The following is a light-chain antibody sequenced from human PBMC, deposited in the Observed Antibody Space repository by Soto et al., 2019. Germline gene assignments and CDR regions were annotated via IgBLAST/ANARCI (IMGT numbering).Light chain of an antibody. CDR2: SNN. Sequence: QSVLTQPPSASGTPGQRVTISCSGSSSNIGSNTVNWYQQLPGTAPKLLIYSNNQRPSGVPDRFSGSKSGTSGSLAISGLQSEDEADYYCAAWDDSLNGHVIFGGGTKVTVL. J-gene: IGLJ2*01. V-gene: IGLV1-44*01. CDR3: AAWDDSLNGHVI. CDR1: SSNIGSNT.